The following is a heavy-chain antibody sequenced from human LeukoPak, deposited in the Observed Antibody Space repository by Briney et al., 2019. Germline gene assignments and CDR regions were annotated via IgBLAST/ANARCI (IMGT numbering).Heavy chain of an antibody. CDR1: GFTFSSYG. D-gene: IGHD1-26*01. V-gene: IGHV3-33*06. CDR2: IWYDGSNK. Sequence: GGSLRLSCAASGFTFSSYGMHWVRRAPGKGLEWVAVIWYDGSNKYYADSVKGRFTISRDNSKNTLYLQMNSLRAEDTAVYYCAKVDSGSYYGSFDYWGQGTLVTVSS. CDR3: AKVDSGSYYGSFDY. J-gene: IGHJ4*02.